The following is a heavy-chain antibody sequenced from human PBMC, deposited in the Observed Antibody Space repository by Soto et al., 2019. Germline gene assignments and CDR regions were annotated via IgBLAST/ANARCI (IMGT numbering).Heavy chain of an antibody. Sequence: ASVKVSCKASGYIFTAYSMHWVRPAGGKGLEWMVVFLPSGGSTNYTQKFQCRITVTRDTSTSTVYMDLSSLTSEDTAVYYFAREENCSDGICYSEYFQRWGQGTLVTVSS. CDR3: AREENCSDGICYSEYFQR. CDR1: GYIFTAYS. J-gene: IGHJ1*01. D-gene: IGHD2-15*01. V-gene: IGHV1-46*01. CDR2: FLPSGGST.